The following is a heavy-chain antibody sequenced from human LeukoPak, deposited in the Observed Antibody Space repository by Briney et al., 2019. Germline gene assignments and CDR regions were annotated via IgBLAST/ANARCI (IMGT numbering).Heavy chain of an antibody. CDR1: GGTFSTYA. CDR3: ARGDGALNHDNYYYYIDV. Sequence: SVKVSCKASGGTFSTYAISWVRQAPGQGLEWMGGIIPIFGTVNYAQKFQGRVTITTDESTSTAHMELSSLRSEDTAVYYCARGDGALNHDNYYYYIDVWGKGTTVTVSS. V-gene: IGHV1-69*05. CDR2: IIPIFGTV. J-gene: IGHJ6*03. D-gene: IGHD5-24*01.